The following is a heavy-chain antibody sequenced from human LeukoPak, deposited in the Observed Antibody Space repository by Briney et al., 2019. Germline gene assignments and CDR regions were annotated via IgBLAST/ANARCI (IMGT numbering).Heavy chain of an antibody. CDR2: INHSGST. D-gene: IGHD2/OR15-2a*01. CDR1: GGTFSGYY. Sequence: SETLSLTCAVYGGTFSGYYWSWIRQPPGKGLEWIGEINHSGSTNYNPSLKSRVTISVDTSKNQFSLKLSSVTAADTAVYYCARVLNWFDPWGQGTLVTVSS. V-gene: IGHV4-34*01. CDR3: ARVLNWFDP. J-gene: IGHJ5*02.